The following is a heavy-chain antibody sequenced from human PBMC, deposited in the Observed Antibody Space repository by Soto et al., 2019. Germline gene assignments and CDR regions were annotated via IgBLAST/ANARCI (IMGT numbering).Heavy chain of an antibody. J-gene: IGHJ6*02. V-gene: IGHV4-59*08. CDR3: ARQGFGPLHGLVDV. CDR2: VHHSWGS. CDR1: GGSISSYY. Sequence: QVQLQESGPGLVKPSETLSLSCTVSGGSISSYYWSWFRQSPGKRMEWIGYVHHSWGSSYNPSLQSQVAISLDTSKGRFSLKVTSVTATDPAVYYCARQGFGPLHGLVDVWGQGTTVTVSS. D-gene: IGHD3-10*01.